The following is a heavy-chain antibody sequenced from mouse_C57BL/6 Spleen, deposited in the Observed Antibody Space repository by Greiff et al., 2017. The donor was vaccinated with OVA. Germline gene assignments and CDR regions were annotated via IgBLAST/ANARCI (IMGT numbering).Heavy chain of an antibody. CDR3: ARNGDYSNYYAMDY. CDR2: ISSGSSTI. CDR1: GFTFSDYG. J-gene: IGHJ4*01. D-gene: IGHD2-5*01. Sequence: EVHLVESGGGLVKPGGSLKLSCAASGFTFSDYGMHWVRQAPEKGLEWVAYISSGSSTIYYADTVKGRFTISRDNAKNTLFLQMTSLRSEDTAMYYCARNGDYSNYYAMDYWGQGTSVTVSS. V-gene: IGHV5-17*01.